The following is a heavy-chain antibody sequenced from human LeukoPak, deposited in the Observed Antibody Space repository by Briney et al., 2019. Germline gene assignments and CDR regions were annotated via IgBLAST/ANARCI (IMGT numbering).Heavy chain of an antibody. V-gene: IGHV3-23*01. J-gene: IGHJ4*02. CDR3: AKGSYYDSSGSFYFDY. D-gene: IGHD3-22*01. Sequence: GGSLRLSCAASGFTFSSSAMSWVRQVPGKGLEWVSGISASGGSTSYADSVRGRFTISRDNSKNTLYVQMNSLRDEDTAVYYCAKGSYYDSSGSFYFDYWGQGTLVTVSS. CDR2: ISASGGST. CDR1: GFTFSSSA.